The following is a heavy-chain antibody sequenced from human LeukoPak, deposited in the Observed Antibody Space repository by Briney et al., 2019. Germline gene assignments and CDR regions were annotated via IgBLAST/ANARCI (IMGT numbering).Heavy chain of an antibody. J-gene: IGHJ4*02. V-gene: IGHV3-53*01. D-gene: IGHD4-17*01. Sequence: GGSLRLSCAASGFTVSSNYMSWVRQAPGKGLEWVSVIYSGGSTYYADSVKGRFTISRDNSKNTLYLQMNSLRAEDTAVYYCARDDYDYGDHGESWGQGTLVTVSS. CDR2: IYSGGST. CDR1: GFTVSSNY. CDR3: ARDDYDYGDHGES.